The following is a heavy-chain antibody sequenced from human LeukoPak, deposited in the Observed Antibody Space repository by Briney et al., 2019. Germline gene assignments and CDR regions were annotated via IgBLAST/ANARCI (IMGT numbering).Heavy chain of an antibody. CDR2: IYTSGST. V-gene: IGHV4-61*02. Sequence: SETLSLTCAVSGGSISSGGYSWSWIRQPAGTGLEWIGRIYTSGSTNYNPSLKSRVTISVDTSKNQFSLKLSSVTAADTAVYYCARVRYDFWSGYYIDYWGQGTLVTVSS. J-gene: IGHJ4*02. CDR1: GGSISSGGYS. D-gene: IGHD3-3*01. CDR3: ARVRYDFWSGYYIDY.